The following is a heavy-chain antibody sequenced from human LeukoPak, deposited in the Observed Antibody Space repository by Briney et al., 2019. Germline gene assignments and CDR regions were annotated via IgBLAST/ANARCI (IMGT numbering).Heavy chain of an antibody. D-gene: IGHD4-23*01. Sequence: PGGSLRLSCAASGFTFSSYAMSWVRQAPGKGLEWVSVIYSGGSTYYADSVKGRFTISRDNSKSTMYLQMNSLRAEDTAVYYCGVNSDYWGQGTLVTVSS. V-gene: IGHV3-53*01. J-gene: IGHJ4*02. CDR1: GFTFSSYA. CDR3: GVNSDY. CDR2: IYSGGST.